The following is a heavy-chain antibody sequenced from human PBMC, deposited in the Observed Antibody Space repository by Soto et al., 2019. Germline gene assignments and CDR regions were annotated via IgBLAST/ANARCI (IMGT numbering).Heavy chain of an antibody. CDR1: GGSISSSSYY. J-gene: IGHJ4*02. Sequence: SETLSLTCTVSGGSISSSSYYWGWIRQPPGKGLEWIGSIYYSGSTYYNPSLKSRVTISVDTSKNQFSLKLSSVTAADTAVYYCAGVDCSGGSCYQSYYFDYWGQGTLVTVSS. CDR3: AGVDCSGGSCYQSYYFDY. D-gene: IGHD2-15*01. CDR2: IYYSGST. V-gene: IGHV4-39*01.